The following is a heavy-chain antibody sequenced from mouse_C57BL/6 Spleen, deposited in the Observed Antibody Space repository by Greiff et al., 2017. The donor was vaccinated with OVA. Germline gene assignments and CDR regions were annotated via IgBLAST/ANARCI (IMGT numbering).Heavy chain of an antibody. D-gene: IGHD2-1*01. Sequence: EVMLVESGGGLVKPGGSLKLSCAASGFTFSSYAMSWVRQTPEKRLEWVATISDGGSYTYYPDNVKGRFTISRDNAKNNLYLQMSHLKSEDTAMYYCAREEDGNYAFDYGGQGTTLTVSS. J-gene: IGHJ2*01. CDR1: GFTFSSYA. CDR3: AREEDGNYAFDY. V-gene: IGHV5-4*01. CDR2: ISDGGSYT.